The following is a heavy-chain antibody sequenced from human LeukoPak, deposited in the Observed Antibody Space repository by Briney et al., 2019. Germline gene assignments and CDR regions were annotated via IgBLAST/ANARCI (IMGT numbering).Heavy chain of an antibody. V-gene: IGHV4-39*01. CDR1: GFTVSTSY. CDR2: IYYSGST. D-gene: IGHD6-19*01. Sequence: GSLRLSCAASGFTVSTSYVSWVRQPPGKGLEWIGSIYYSGSTYYNPSLTSRVTISVDTSKNQFSLKLSTVAAAAAAVYYCARHDSGIGIAVAGFFDYWGQGTLVTVSS. CDR3: ARHDSGIGIAVAGFFDY. J-gene: IGHJ4*02.